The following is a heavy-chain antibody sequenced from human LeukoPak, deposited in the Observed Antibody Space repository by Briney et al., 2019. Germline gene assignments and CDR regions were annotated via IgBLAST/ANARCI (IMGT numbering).Heavy chain of an antibody. CDR1: GRSLDRYG. J-gene: IGHJ4*02. D-gene: IGHD3-10*01. V-gene: IGHV3-30*03. Sequence: GWSYTVTCKVAGRSLDRYGMYWGRQAQGKRMEGVAVISHDGGKEKYGDSVKGRFTISKDIPNKTLFLQMNGLRAEDTGLYYCARDQLLWFGTLTYNFDKWGQGTLVTVSS. CDR3: ARDQLLWFGTLTYNFDK. CDR2: ISHDGGKE.